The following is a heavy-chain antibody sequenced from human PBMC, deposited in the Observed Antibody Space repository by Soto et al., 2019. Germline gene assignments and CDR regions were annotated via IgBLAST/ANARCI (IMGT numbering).Heavy chain of an antibody. Sequence: QVQLQQWGAGLLKPSETLSLTCAVYGGSFSGYYWSWIRQPPGKGLEWIGEINHSGSTNYNPSLKSRVTISVDTSKNQFSLKLSSVTAADTAVYYCARVGYDYIWGSYRPYYFDYWGQGTLVTVSS. D-gene: IGHD3-16*02. CDR3: ARVGYDYIWGSYRPYYFDY. CDR1: GGSFSGYY. V-gene: IGHV4-34*01. J-gene: IGHJ4*02. CDR2: INHSGST.